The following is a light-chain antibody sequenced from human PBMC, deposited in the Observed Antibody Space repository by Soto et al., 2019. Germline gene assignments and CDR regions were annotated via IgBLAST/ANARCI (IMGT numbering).Light chain of an antibody. CDR1: QSLLHSNGQNY. V-gene: IGKV2-28*01. J-gene: IGKJ5*01. Sequence: DIVMTQSPLSLAVTPGEPASISCRSSQSLLHSNGQNYLDWYLQKPGQSPQLLIYLGSNRASGVPDRFSGSGSGTDFTLKISRVEAEDVGVYYCMQALQTPITFGQGTRL. CDR3: MQALQTPIT. CDR2: LGS.